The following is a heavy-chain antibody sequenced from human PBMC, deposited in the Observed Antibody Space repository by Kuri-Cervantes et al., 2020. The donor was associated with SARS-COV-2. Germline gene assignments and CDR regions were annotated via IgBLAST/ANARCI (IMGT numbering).Heavy chain of an antibody. J-gene: IGHJ5*02. D-gene: IGHD2-2*01. V-gene: IGHV1-24*01. CDR3: AREIIVVVPAAPTENWCDP. CDR2: FDPEDGET. Sequence: ASVKVSCKVSGYTLTELSMHWVRQAPGKGLEWMGGFDPEDGETIYAQKFQGRVTMTEDTSTDTAYMELSSLRSEDTAVYYCAREIIVVVPAAPTENWCDPWGQGTLVTVSS. CDR1: GYTLTELS.